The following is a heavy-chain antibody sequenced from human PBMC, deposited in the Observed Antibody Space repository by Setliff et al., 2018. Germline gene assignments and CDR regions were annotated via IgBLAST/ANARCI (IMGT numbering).Heavy chain of an antibody. CDR1: GGSFDSGTHY. CDR3: AGTPARGTTWLSLFDY. Sequence: SETLSLTCTVTGGSFDSGTHYWSWIRQPAGKVPEWIGLIQGTGNTNYNPSLQSRATISIDTSKNQISLKITSVTAADTALYSCAGTPARGTTWLSLFDYWGQGIQVTVSS. D-gene: IGHD3-9*01. J-gene: IGHJ4*02. CDR2: IQGTGNT. V-gene: IGHV4-61*02.